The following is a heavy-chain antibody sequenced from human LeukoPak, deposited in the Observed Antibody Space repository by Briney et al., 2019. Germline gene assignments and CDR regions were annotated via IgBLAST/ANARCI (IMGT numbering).Heavy chain of an antibody. Sequence: PSETLSLTCTVSGGSISSSSYYWGWIRQPPGKGLEWIGSIYYSGSTYYNPSHKSRVTISVNTSKNHFSLKLSSVTAADTAVYYCASIPVTTYYFDYWGQGTLVTVSS. CDR2: IYYSGST. V-gene: IGHV4-39*02. D-gene: IGHD4-17*01. J-gene: IGHJ4*02. CDR1: GGSISSSSYY. CDR3: ASIPVTTYYFDY.